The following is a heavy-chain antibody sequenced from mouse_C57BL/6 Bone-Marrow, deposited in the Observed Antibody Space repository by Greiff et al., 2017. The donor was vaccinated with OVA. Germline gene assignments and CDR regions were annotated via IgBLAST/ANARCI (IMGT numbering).Heavy chain of an antibody. Sequence: EVQLQQSGAELVRPGASVKLSCTASGFNIKDDYMHWVKQRPEQGLEWIGWIDPENGDTEYASEFQGKATITADTSSNTAYLQLSSLTSEDTAVYYCTTGAYYSNYWYFDVWGTGTTVTVSS. CDR3: TTGAYYSNYWYFDV. CDR1: GFNIKDDY. D-gene: IGHD2-5*01. V-gene: IGHV14-4*01. CDR2: IDPENGDT. J-gene: IGHJ1*03.